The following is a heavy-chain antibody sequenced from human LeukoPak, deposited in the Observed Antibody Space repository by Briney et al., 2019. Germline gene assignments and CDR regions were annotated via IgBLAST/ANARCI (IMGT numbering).Heavy chain of an antibody. CDR3: ARGLGYPGDYAIYYYYGMDV. CDR2: IYYSGST. Sequence: PSETLSLTCTVSGGSTSSYYWSWIRQPPGKGLEWIGYIYYSGSTNYNPSLKSRVTMSVDTSKNQYSLKLSSVTAADTAVYYCARGLGYPGDYAIYYYYGMDVWGQGTTVTVSS. J-gene: IGHJ6*02. V-gene: IGHV4-59*12. D-gene: IGHD4-17*01. CDR1: GGSTSSYY.